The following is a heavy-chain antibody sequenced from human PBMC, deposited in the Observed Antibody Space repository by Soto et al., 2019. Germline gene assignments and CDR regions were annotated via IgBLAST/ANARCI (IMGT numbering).Heavy chain of an antibody. CDR3: ARAAVPFGKLSWCDP. V-gene: IGHV1-46*01. J-gene: IGHJ5*02. CDR1: GYTFTSYN. Sequence: QVQLVQSGAEEKKPGASVKVSCKASGYTFTSYNMHWVRQAPGQELEWVGTINPLGFSTTYAQKIRGRVTMTRDTSTSTVYMELTNLRSDDTAVYYCARAAVPFGKLSWCDPWGQGSLVTVSP. CDR2: INPLGFST. D-gene: IGHD3-10*01.